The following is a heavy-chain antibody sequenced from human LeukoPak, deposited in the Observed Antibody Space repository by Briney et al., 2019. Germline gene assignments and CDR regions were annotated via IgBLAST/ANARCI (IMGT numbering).Heavy chain of an antibody. CDR1: GYTFTDYF. Sequence: ASVKVSCQPCGYTFTDYFMHWVRPAPGQGLEWMGWINPNSGGTNYAQKFQGRVTMTRDTSISTAYMELSRLRSDDTAVYYCARTLYYYYDIAVSGQGTTVTVSS. CDR3: ARTLYYYYDIAV. J-gene: IGHJ6*02. V-gene: IGHV1-2*02. CDR2: INPNSGGT.